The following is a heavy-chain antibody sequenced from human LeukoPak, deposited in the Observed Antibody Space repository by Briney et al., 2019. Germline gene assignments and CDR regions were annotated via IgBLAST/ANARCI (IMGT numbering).Heavy chain of an antibody. CDR3: ARDQDYDILTGYYHYAFDI. D-gene: IGHD3-9*01. CDR1: GFTFSSYS. V-gene: IGHV3-21*01. Sequence: GGSLRLSCAASGFTFSSYSMNWVRQAPGKGLEWVSSISSSNSYIYYADSVKGRFTISRDNAKNSLYLQMNSLRAEDTAVYYCARDQDYDILTGYYHYAFDIWGQGTMVTVSS. J-gene: IGHJ3*02. CDR2: ISSSNSYI.